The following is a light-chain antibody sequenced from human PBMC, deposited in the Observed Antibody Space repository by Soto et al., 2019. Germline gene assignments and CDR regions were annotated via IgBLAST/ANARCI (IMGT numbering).Light chain of an antibody. CDR3: QETNYHP. V-gene: IGKV1-5*01. CDR2: DAS. Sequence: DIQRTQSPSTLSASVGDRVTITCRASQRMNEWLAWYQKKPGEAPKLLIYDASNLQSGVPSRFSGSGSGTEFTLTISSLQPDDLATYYCQETNYHPFGQGTKLEIK. J-gene: IGKJ2*01. CDR1: QRMNEW.